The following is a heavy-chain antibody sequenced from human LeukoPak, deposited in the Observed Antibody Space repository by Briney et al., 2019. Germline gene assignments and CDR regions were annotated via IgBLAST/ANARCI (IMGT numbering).Heavy chain of an antibody. CDR3: ARERAGGYCSGGSCPNWFDP. CDR1: GYSFTSYW. D-gene: IGHD2-15*01. Sequence: GEPLRISCKGSGYSFTSYWISWVRQMPGKGLEWMGRIDPSDSYTNYSPSFQGHVTISADKSISTAYLQWSSLKASDTAMYYCARERAGGYCSGGSCPNWFDPWGQGTLVTVSS. J-gene: IGHJ5*02. CDR2: IDPSDSYT. V-gene: IGHV5-10-1*01.